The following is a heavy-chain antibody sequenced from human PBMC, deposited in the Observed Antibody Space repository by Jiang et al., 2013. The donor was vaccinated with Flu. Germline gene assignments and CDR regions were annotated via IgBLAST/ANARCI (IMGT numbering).Heavy chain of an antibody. CDR1: GGSISSGDYS. D-gene: IGHD3-16*01. V-gene: IGHV4-31*03. CDR2: IFKSGRT. CDR3: ARDYLSGGLRMDV. J-gene: IGHJ6*02. Sequence: GPGLVKPSQTLSLTCTVSGGSISSGDYSWSWIRQHPGKGLEWIGYIFKSGRTYYNPSLKSRVTISVDTSKDQFSLKLISVTAADTAVYYCARDYLSGGLRMDVWGQGTTVTVSS.